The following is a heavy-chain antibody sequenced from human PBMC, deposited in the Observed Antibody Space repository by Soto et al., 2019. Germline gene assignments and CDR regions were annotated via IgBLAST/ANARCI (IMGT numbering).Heavy chain of an antibody. CDR3: ARDESRGRSSFDC. CDR2: FDVGNGDT. J-gene: IGHJ4*02. CDR1: GYIFTNYG. V-gene: IGHV1-3*05. Sequence: QVQLVQSGAEEKKPGASVKLSCKASGYIFTNYGIHWVRQAPGQRLEWMGWFDVGNGDTKYSQKFQARVTITTDTSASTAYMELSSVRSENTGEDYGARDESRGRSSFDCWGQGTLITVSS.